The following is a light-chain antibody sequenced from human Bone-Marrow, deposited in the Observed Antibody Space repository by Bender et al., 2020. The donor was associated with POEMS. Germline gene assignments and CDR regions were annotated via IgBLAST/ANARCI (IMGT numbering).Light chain of an antibody. CDR2: DDS. CDR3: HVWDSNTDYV. J-gene: IGLJ1*01. V-gene: IGLV3-21*02. Sequence: SYVLTQPPSVSVAPGQTATITCGGNNIERKSLHWNQPKPGQAHVLVVYDDSDRPPGIPERFSGSNSGNTATLTISRVEAGDEADYHWHVWDSNTDYVFGPGTTVPVL. CDR1: NIERKS.